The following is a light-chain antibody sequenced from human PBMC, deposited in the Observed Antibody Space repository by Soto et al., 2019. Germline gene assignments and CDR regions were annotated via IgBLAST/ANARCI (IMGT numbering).Light chain of an antibody. CDR2: EDN. J-gene: IGLJ3*02. Sequence: NFMLTQPHSVSESPGKTVTISCTRSGGSIANDFVQWYQQRPGSAPTTVIYEDNQRPSGVPDRFSGSIGYSSNSASLTISGLRTEDEADYYCQSYDSNNRWVVGGGTQLTVL. CDR1: GGSIANDF. CDR3: QSYDSNNRWV. V-gene: IGLV6-57*04.